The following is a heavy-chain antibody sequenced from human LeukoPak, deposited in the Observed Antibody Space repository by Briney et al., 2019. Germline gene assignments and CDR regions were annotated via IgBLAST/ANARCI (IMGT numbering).Heavy chain of an antibody. CDR3: AKIAVAASFDY. Sequence: GGSLRLSCAASGFTFSNYGMHWVRQAPGKGLEWVAVISHEVINKGYADSVKGRFSISRDNSKNTLYLQMNSLRAEDTAVYYCAKIAVAASFDYWGQGTLVTVSS. V-gene: IGHV3-30*18. J-gene: IGHJ4*02. D-gene: IGHD6-19*01. CDR1: GFTFSNYG. CDR2: ISHEVINK.